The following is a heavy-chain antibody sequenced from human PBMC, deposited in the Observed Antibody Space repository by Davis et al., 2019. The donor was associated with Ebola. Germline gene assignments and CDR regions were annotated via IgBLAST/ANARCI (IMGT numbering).Heavy chain of an antibody. CDR3: ARDSVREHYYYYGMDV. D-gene: IGHD3-10*01. J-gene: IGHJ6*02. CDR2: IWYDGSNK. V-gene: IGHV3-33*01. Sequence: GESLKLSCAASGFTFSSYGMHWVRQAPGKGLEWVAVIWYDGSNKYYADSVKGRFTISRDNSKNTLYLQMNSLRAEDTAVYYCARDSVREHYYYYGMDVWGQGTTVTVSS. CDR1: GFTFSSYG.